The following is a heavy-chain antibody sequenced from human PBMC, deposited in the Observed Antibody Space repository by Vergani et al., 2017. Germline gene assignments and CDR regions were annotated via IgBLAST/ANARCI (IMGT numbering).Heavy chain of an antibody. CDR2: INHSGST. J-gene: IGHJ6*01. D-gene: IGHD3-22*01. CDR1: GGSFSGYY. Sequence: QVQLQQWGAGLLKPSETLSLTCAVYGGSFSGYYWSWIRQPPGKGLEWIGEINHSGSTNYNPSLKSRVTISVDTSKNQFSLKLSSVTAADTAVYYCARGGCGSSGPGCYYYYGMDVWGGGTTVVFSS. V-gene: IGHV4-34*01. CDR3: ARGGCGSSGPGCYYYYGMDV.